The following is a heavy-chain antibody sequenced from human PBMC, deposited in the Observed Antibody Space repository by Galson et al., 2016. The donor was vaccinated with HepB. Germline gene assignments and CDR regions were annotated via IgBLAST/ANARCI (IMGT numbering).Heavy chain of an antibody. V-gene: IGHV3-9*01. CDR1: GFTFDDYA. CDR3: AKGDAFDV. CDR2: ISWNSGNI. Sequence: SLRLSCAASGFTFDDYATHWVRQAPGKGLEWVSGISWNSGNIGYADSVKGRFTISRDNAKKSLYLQMNSLRTEDTALYYCAKGDAFDVWGQGTMVIVSS. J-gene: IGHJ3*01.